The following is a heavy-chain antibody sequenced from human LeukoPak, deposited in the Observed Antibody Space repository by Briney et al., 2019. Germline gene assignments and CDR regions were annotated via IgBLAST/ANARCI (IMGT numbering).Heavy chain of an antibody. J-gene: IGHJ4*02. V-gene: IGHV4-39*01. D-gene: IGHD1-7*01. CDR3: ARLSLELGLGY. CDR2: IYYSGST. Sequence: PSETLSLTCTVSGGSMSSSSCYWGWIRQPPGQGLEWIGSIYYSGSTYYNPSLKSRVTISVDTSKNQFSLKLSSVTAADTAVYYCARLSLELGLGYWGQGTLVTVSS. CDR1: GGSMSSSSCY.